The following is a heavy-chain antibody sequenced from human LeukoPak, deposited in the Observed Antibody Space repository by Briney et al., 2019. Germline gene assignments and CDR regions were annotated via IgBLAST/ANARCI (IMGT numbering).Heavy chain of an antibody. D-gene: IGHD3-10*01. J-gene: IGHJ3*02. Sequence: PSETLSLTCTVSGGSISSSSYYWGWIRQPPGKGLEWIGSIYYSGSTYYNPSLKSRVTISVDTSKNQFSLKLSSVTAADTAVYYCARDVRGVIMGYAFDIWGQGTMVTVSS. CDR2: IYYSGST. CDR3: ARDVRGVIMGYAFDI. V-gene: IGHV4-39*07. CDR1: GGSISSSSYY.